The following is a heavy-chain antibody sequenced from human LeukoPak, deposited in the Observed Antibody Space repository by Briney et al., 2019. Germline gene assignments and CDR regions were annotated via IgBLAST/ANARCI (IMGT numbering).Heavy chain of an antibody. CDR2: INSDGSST. CDR1: GFTFSNYW. J-gene: IGHJ3*02. D-gene: IGHD3-9*01. V-gene: IGHV3-74*01. Sequence: GWSLRLSCAASGFTFSNYWMHWVRQAPGKGLAWVSRINSDGSSTSYADSVQGRFTISRDNAKNTLYLQMNSLRAEDTVFFQAEGGIRYFDWLFPPDAFDIWGQGTMVTVSS. CDR3: EGGIRYFDWLFPPDAFDI.